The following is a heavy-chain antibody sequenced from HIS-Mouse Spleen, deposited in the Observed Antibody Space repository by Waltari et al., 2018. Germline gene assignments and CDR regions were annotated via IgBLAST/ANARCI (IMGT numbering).Heavy chain of an antibody. V-gene: IGHV1-2*02. Sequence: QVQLVQSGAEVKKPGASVKVSCKASGYTFTGSYMHWVRRAPGQGLEWMGWINPNSGGTNYAQKFQGRVTMTRDTSISTAYMELSRLRSDDTAVYYCARARTYYYDSSGYHDAFDIWGQGTMVTVSS. D-gene: IGHD3-22*01. CDR1: GYTFTGSY. CDR2: INPNSGGT. CDR3: ARARTYYYDSSGYHDAFDI. J-gene: IGHJ3*02.